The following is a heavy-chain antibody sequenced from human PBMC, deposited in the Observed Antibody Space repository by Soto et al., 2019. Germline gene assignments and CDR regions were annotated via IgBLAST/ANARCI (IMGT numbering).Heavy chain of an antibody. Sequence: GGSLRLSCAASGFTFSSYAMSWVRQAPGKGLEWVSAISGSGGSTYYADSVKGRFTISRDNSKNTLYLQMNSLRAEDTAVYYCAKPPYCSGGSCYVGDYWGQGTLVTVSS. J-gene: IGHJ4*02. V-gene: IGHV3-23*01. CDR3: AKPPYCSGGSCYVGDY. D-gene: IGHD2-15*01. CDR2: ISGSGGST. CDR1: GFTFSSYA.